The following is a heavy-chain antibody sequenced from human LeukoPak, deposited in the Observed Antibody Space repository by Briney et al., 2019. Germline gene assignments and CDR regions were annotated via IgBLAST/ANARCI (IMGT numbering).Heavy chain of an antibody. CDR2: IKSDGKT. CDR3: ARAPSEIGGYYPEYFRH. Sequence: SLSLSCAASGFTFCSLWMHWLPPPTGKGVVWVARIKSDGKTNYADSVKGRFTISRDNAKNTVSLQMNSLRAEDTGVYYCARAPSEIGGYYPEYFRHWGQGTLVTVSS. D-gene: IGHD3-22*01. V-gene: IGHV3-74*01. J-gene: IGHJ1*01. CDR1: GFTFCSLW.